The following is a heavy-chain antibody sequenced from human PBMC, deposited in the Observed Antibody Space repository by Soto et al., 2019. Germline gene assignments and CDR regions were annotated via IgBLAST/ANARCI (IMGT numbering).Heavy chain of an antibody. D-gene: IGHD3-22*01. CDR1: GYNFNTYW. CDR3: ARQIYDSDTGPNFQYYFDS. V-gene: IGHV5-51*01. CDR2: IYPGDFDT. Sequence: GASLKISCTGSGYNFNTYWIGWVRQMPGKGLEWMGIIYPGDFDTRYSQSFQGHLTMSVDKSINTAYLQWSSLETSDTATYYCARQIYDSDTGPNFQYYFDSWGQGTPVTVSS. J-gene: IGHJ4*02.